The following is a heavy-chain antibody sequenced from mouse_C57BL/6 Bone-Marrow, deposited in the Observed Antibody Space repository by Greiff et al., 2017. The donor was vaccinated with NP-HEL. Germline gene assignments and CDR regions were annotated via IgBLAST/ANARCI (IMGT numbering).Heavy chain of an antibody. CDR1: GFSLTSYA. CDR2: IWTGGGT. D-gene: IGHD5-1*01. CDR3: ARNCPYSSYWYFDV. J-gene: IGHJ1*03. V-gene: IGHV2-9-1*01. Sequence: VQRVESGPGLVAPSQSLSITCTVSGFSLTSYALSCVRQPPGKGLEWLGVIWTGGGTNYNSALKSRLSISKDNSKSQVFLKMNSLQTDDTARYYCARNCPYSSYWYFDVWGTGTTVTVSS.